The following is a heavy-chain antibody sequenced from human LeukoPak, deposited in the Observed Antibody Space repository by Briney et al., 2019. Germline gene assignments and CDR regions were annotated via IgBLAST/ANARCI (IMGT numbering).Heavy chain of an antibody. CDR3: ARALNQLGAN. D-gene: IGHD6-13*01. V-gene: IGHV1-18*01. CDR2: ISAYNGNT. Sequence: ASVKVSCKASGYTFTSYGIRWVRPAPGQGLEWTGWISAYNGNTNYAQKLQGRVTMTTDASTSTAYMELRSLRSDDTAVYYCARALNQLGANWGQGTLVTVSS. CDR1: GYTFTSYG. J-gene: IGHJ4*02.